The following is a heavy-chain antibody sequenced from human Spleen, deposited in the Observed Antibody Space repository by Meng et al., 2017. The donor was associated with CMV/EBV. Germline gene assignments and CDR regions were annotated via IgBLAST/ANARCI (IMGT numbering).Heavy chain of an antibody. CDR3: ARVIRLWSGFRYYYGMDV. V-gene: IGHV1-18*01. CDR2: ISTYNGNT. J-gene: IGHJ6*02. Sequence: ASVKVSCKTSGYTFTTYHISWVRQAPGQGLEWMGWISTYNGNTNYTQKVQGRVTMTTDTSTSTAYMELRSLRSDDTAVYYCARVIRLWSGFRYYYGMDVRGQGTTVTVSS. D-gene: IGHD3-3*01. CDR1: GYTFTTYH.